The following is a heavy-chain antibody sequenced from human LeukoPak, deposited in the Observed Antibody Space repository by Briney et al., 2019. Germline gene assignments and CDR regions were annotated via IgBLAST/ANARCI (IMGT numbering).Heavy chain of an antibody. CDR1: GFTFTKYA. D-gene: IGHD2-2*01. CDR3: ARDCSSAICYAAFDH. J-gene: IGHJ4*02. Sequence: GGSLRLSCVASGFTFTKYAMDWVRQAPGKGLEWVASISFDDTNKVYSDSVKGRFTVSRDTSNNTLYLQMDSLRTEDTAVYYCARDCSSAICYAAFDHWGQGTLVTVSS. V-gene: IGHV3-30-3*01. CDR2: ISFDDTNK.